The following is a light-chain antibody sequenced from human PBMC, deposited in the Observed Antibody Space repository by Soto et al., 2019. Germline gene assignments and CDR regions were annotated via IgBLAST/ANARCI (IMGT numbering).Light chain of an antibody. CDR3: CSYAGSNTLNYV. CDR2: DVI. Sequence: QSALTQPRSVSGSPGQSVTISCTGTSSDVGGYNYVSWYQQHPGKAPKLMIYDVIKRPSGVPDRFSGSKSGNTASLTISGLQAEDEADYYCCSYAGSNTLNYVFGTGTKVTVL. J-gene: IGLJ1*01. CDR1: SSDVGGYNY. V-gene: IGLV2-11*01.